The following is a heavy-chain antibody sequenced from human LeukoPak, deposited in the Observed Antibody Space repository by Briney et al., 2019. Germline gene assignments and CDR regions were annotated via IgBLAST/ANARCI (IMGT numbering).Heavy chain of an antibody. Sequence: GGSLRLSCAASGFTFNDYAMHWVRQAPGKGLEWVSGISWNGGSIDYADSVKGRFTISRDNAKNSLYLQMNSLRAEDMALYNCARATYSGSYIGYFDSWGQGTLVTVSS. V-gene: IGHV3-9*03. CDR2: ISWNGGSI. CDR1: GFTFNDYA. CDR3: ARATYSGSYIGYFDS. D-gene: IGHD1-26*01. J-gene: IGHJ4*02.